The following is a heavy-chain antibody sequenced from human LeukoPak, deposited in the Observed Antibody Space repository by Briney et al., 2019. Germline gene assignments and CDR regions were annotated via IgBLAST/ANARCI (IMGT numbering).Heavy chain of an antibody. V-gene: IGHV4-39*01. CDR2: FFYNGSA. J-gene: IGHJ2*01. CDR1: GGAISTSSFF. Sequence: SETLSLTCTVSGGAISTSSFFWGWVRQPPGKRLEWIGNFFYNGSAYYTPSLKSRATISVDTSRNQFSLKLNSVTAADTAVYYCARPYDFWSGYYWYFDLWGRGTLVTVSS. CDR3: ARPYDFWSGYYWYFDL. D-gene: IGHD3-3*01.